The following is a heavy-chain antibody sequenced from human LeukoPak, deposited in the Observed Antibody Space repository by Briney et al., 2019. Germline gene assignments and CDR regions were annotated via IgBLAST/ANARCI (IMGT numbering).Heavy chain of an antibody. CDR3: AKEKRITIFGVVTGGPFDY. J-gene: IGHJ4*02. V-gene: IGHV3-23*01. CDR2: ISGSGGST. CDR1: GFTFSSYA. D-gene: IGHD3-3*01. Sequence: GGSLRLSCAASGFTFSSYAMSWVRQAPGKGLEWVSVISGSGGSTDYADSVKGRSTISRDNSKNTLFLQMNSLRAEDTAVYYCAKEKRITIFGVVTGGPFDYWGQGTLVTVSS.